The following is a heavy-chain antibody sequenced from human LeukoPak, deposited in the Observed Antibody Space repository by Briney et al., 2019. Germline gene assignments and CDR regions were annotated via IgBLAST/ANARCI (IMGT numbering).Heavy chain of an antibody. CDR3: ARQTRSAWYYFDY. J-gene: IGHJ4*02. V-gene: IGHV4-39*01. Sequence: SETLSLTCTVSGGSIRSNSFYWGRIRQPPGKGLEWIGSIYYSGSTYYNPSLKSRVSISVDMSKNQFSLKLSSVTAADTAVYYCARQTRSAWYYFDYWGQGTLVTVSS. D-gene: IGHD6-19*01. CDR2: IYYSGST. CDR1: GGSIRSNSFY.